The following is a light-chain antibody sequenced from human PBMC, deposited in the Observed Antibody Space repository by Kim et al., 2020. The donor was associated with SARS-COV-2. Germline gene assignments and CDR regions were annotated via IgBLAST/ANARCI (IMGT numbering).Light chain of an antibody. CDR2: QDN. CDR1: KLGDKY. J-gene: IGLJ3*02. CDR3: QAWDSSTVV. Sequence: SVSPGQTASITCSGDKLGDKYACWYQQKAGQSPVRVIYQDNKRPSGIPERFSGSNSGNTASLTIRGTQAMDEADYYCQAWDSSTVVFGGGTQLTVL. V-gene: IGLV3-1*01.